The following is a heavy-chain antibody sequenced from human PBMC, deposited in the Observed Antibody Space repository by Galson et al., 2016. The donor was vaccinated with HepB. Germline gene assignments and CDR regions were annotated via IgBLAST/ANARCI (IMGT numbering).Heavy chain of an antibody. CDR2: MNPNSGNT. Sequence: SVKVSCKASGYTFTSYDIHWVRQATGQGLEWMGWMNPNSGNTGYAQKFQGRVTLTRSTSKSTVYMELSSLRSEDTAVYYCARDRAGFDPWGQGTLVTVSS. CDR3: ARDRAGFDP. D-gene: IGHD1-14*01. CDR1: GYTFTSYD. V-gene: IGHV1-8*02. J-gene: IGHJ5*02.